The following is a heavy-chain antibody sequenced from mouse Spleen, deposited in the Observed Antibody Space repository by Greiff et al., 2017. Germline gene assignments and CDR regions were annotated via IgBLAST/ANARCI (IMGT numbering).Heavy chain of an antibody. CDR3: ARSETGTSAY. Sequence: QVQLQQSGAELARPGASVKLSCKASGYTFTSYGISWVKQRTGQGLEWIGEIYPRSGNTYYNEKFKGKATLTADKSSSTAYMELRSLTSEDSAVYFCARSETGTSAYWGQGTLVTVSA. D-gene: IGHD4-1*01. J-gene: IGHJ3*01. V-gene: IGHV1-81*01. CDR1: GYTFTSYG. CDR2: IYPRSGNT.